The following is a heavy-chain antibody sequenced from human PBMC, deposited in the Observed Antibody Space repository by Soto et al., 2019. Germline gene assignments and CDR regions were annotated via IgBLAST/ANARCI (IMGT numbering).Heavy chain of an antibody. CDR1: GFTFTNYW. V-gene: IGHV3-7*01. CDR2: INRDGGEK. J-gene: IGHJ4*02. Sequence: DVQLVESGGGLVQPGGSLRLSCAASGFTFTNYWMGWLRQAPGKGLEWVANINRDGGEKYYVGSVKGRFAVSRDNAKNSLYLQMNSLRAEDTAVYYCARGWEGYFDYWGQGILVIVSS. D-gene: IGHD1-26*01. CDR3: ARGWEGYFDY.